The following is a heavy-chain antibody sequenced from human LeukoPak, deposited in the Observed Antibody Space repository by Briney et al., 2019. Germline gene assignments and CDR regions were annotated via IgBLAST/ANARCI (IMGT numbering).Heavy chain of an antibody. V-gene: IGHV1-8*03. CDR2: MNPNSGNT. J-gene: IGHJ5*02. CDR3: ARAPGRDIVVVPAARYNWFDP. CDR1: GYTFTSYD. D-gene: IGHD2-2*01. Sequence: GASVKVSCKASGYTFTSYDINWVRQATGQGLEWMGWMNPNSGNTGYAQKFQGRVTITRNTSISTAYMELSSLRSEDTAVYYCARAPGRDIVVVPAARYNWFDPWGQGTLVTVSS.